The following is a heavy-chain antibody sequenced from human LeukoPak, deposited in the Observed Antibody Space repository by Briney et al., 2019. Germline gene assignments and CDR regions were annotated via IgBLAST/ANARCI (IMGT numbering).Heavy chain of an antibody. V-gene: IGHV3-21*01. CDR1: GFTFSSYS. D-gene: IGHD3-16*01. CDR3: ARSRGGFFDY. Sequence: GGSLRLSCAASGFTFSSYSMNWVRQAPGKGLEWVSSISSSSSYIYYADSVKGRFTISRDNAKNSLYLQMDSLRAEDTAVYYCARSRGGFFDYWGQGTLVTVSS. CDR2: ISSSSSYI. J-gene: IGHJ4*02.